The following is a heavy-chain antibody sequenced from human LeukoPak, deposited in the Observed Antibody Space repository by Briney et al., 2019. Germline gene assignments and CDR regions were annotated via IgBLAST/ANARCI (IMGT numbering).Heavy chain of an antibody. CDR3: ARDTVLLRFGETDLYYYYYMDV. Sequence: SETLSLTCAVYGGSFSGYYWSWIRQPPGKGLEWIGEINHSGSTTYNPSLKSRFTISVDTSKNQCSLKLSSVTAADTAVYYCARDTVLLRFGETDLYYYYYMDVWGKGTTVTVS. J-gene: IGHJ6*03. CDR1: GGSFSGYY. V-gene: IGHV4-34*01. D-gene: IGHD3-10*01. CDR2: INHSGST.